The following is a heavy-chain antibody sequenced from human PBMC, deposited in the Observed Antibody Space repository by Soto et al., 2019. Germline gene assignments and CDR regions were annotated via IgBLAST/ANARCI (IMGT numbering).Heavy chain of an antibody. V-gene: IGHV4-30-4*01. CDR3: ARGRYCLTGRCFPNWFDS. CDR2: IYKSATT. Sequence: LSLTCSVSGDSISTVDYFWAWIRQPPGQALEYIGYIYKSATTYYNPSFEGRVAISLDTSKSHFSLNVTSVTAADTAVYFCARGRYCLTGRCFPNWFDSWGQGTLVTVSS. D-gene: IGHD2-15*01. J-gene: IGHJ5*01. CDR1: GDSISTVDYF.